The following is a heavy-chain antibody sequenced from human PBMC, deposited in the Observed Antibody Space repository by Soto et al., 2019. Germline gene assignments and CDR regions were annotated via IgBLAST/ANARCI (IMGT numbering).Heavy chain of an antibody. V-gene: IGHV3-33*01. D-gene: IGHD2-2*01. CDR3: SRGRFRLLWGDV. CDR2: IWSDGGDK. Sequence: QVQLVESGGGVVQPGTSLRLSCAASGFTFSDYYMHWVRQAPGKGPEGVAVIWSDGGDKYYADSVKGRFTISRDNSKNTLYLQMNSLRGEDTAVYYCSRGRFRLLWGDVWGKGTTVTVSS. J-gene: IGHJ6*04. CDR1: GFTFSDYY.